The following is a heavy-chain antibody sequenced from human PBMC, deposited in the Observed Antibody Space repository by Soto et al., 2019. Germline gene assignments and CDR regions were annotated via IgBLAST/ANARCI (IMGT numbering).Heavy chain of an antibody. J-gene: IGHJ6*02. Sequence: QVQLVESGGGVVQPGRSLRLSCAASGFTFSSYGMHWVRQAPGKGLEWVAVIWYDGSNKYYADSVKGRFTISRDNSKNXPXLXXNSLSAEDTAVYYCARDLRIAVAGRDWGPFYGMDVWGQGTTVTVSS. CDR3: ARDLRIAVAGRDWGPFYGMDV. D-gene: IGHD6-19*01. CDR1: GFTFSSYG. CDR2: IWYDGSNK. V-gene: IGHV3-33*01.